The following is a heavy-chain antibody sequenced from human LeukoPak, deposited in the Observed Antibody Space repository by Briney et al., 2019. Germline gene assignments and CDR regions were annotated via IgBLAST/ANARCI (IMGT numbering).Heavy chain of an antibody. CDR3: AREAAAGTSYYYGMDV. Sequence: SETLSLTCTVSGGSISSYYWSWIRQPPGKGLEWIGYIYYSGSTNYNPSLKSRVTTSVDTSKNQFSLKLSSVTAADTAVYYCAREAAAGTSYYYGMDVWGQGTTVTVSS. D-gene: IGHD6-13*01. CDR1: GGSISSYY. J-gene: IGHJ6*02. V-gene: IGHV4-59*12. CDR2: IYYSGST.